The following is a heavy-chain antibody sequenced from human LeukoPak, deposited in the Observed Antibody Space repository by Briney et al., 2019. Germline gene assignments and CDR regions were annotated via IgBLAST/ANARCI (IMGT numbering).Heavy chain of an antibody. J-gene: IGHJ4*02. CDR3: ARGLRWLDY. Sequence: SETLSLTCAVYGGSFSGYYWSWIRQPPGKGLEWTGEINHSGSTNYNPSLKSRVTISVDTSKNQFSLKLSSVTAADTAVYYCARGLRWLDYWGQGTLVTVSS. D-gene: IGHD4-23*01. CDR1: GGSFSGYY. V-gene: IGHV4-34*01. CDR2: INHSGST.